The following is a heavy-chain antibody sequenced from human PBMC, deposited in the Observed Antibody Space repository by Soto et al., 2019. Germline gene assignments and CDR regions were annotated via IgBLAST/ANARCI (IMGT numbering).Heavy chain of an antibody. CDR1: GFSFSNHG. J-gene: IGHJ4*02. CDR2: ISYDGNVK. Sequence: PGGSLRLSCAASGFSFSNHGMQWVRQAPGKGLEWVAVISYDGNVKYYTDSVKGRFTISRDNSQSTLYLQMNSLRAEDTAVYYCAKERLYSSSFDYWGQGTLVTVSS. CDR3: AKERLYSSSFDY. V-gene: IGHV3-30*18. D-gene: IGHD6-13*01.